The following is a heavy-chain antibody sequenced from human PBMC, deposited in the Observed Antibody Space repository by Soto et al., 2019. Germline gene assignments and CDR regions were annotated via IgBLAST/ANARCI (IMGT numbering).Heavy chain of an antibody. CDR2: INHSGST. CDR3: ARGGKSYGPKFDY. D-gene: IGHD5-18*01. J-gene: IGHJ4*02. Sequence: SETLSLTCAVYGGSFSGYYWSWIRQPPGKGLEWIGEINHSGSTNYNPSLKSRVTISVDTSKNQFSLKLSSVTAADTAVYYCARGGKSYGPKFDYWGQGNLVTVSS. V-gene: IGHV4-34*01. CDR1: GGSFSGYY.